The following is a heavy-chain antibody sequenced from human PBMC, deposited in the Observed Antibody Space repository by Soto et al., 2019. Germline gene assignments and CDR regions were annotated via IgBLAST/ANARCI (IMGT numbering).Heavy chain of an antibody. D-gene: IGHD1-1*01. CDR2: INARNGNT. CDR3: ARDETFAWNDDLDF. Sequence: QVLLVQSGAEVTKPGASVKVSCKASGYTFTRYAMHWVRQAPGQGLEWMGWINARNGNTKYSQKFQVRVTITRDTSASTAYMELSSLRSEDTAIYYCARDETFAWNDDLDFWSQGTLVTVSS. CDR1: GYTFTRYA. V-gene: IGHV1-3*01. J-gene: IGHJ4*02.